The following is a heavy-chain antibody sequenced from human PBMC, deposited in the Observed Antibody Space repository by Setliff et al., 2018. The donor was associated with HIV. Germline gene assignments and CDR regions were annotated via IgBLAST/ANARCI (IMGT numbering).Heavy chain of an antibody. J-gene: IGHJ4*02. D-gene: IGHD6-19*01. V-gene: IGHV3-7*01. CDR2: VTPDGGDK. CDR3: AKTPSSGWYSLYLDY. Sequence: GGSLRLSCAASGVMFGVDWMSWVRQTPGKGLEWVASVTPDGGDKYYADSVKGRFTISRDNSKNTLYLQMNSLRAEDTAVYYCAKTPSSGWYSLYLDYWGQGTLVTVSS. CDR1: GVMFGVDW.